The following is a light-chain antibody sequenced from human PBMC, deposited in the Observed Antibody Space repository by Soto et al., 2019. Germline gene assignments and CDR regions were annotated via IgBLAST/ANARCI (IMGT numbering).Light chain of an antibody. CDR1: SSDVGDGDF. V-gene: IGLV2-14*01. CDR3: CSYTRSYTWV. CDR2: KVS. Sequence: QSALTQPASVSGSPRQSITISCTGTSSDVGDGDFVSWYQQRPGNAPKLMIYKVSNRPSGVSNRFSGSKSCNTASLTISGLQAEDEADYYCCSYTRSYTWVFGGGTKLTVL. J-gene: IGLJ3*02.